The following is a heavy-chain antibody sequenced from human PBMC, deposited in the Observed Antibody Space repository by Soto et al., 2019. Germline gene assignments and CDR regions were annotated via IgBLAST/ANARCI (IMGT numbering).Heavy chain of an antibody. Sequence: QITLKESGPTLVKPTQTLTLTCTFSGFSLSTSGVGVGWIRQPPGKALEGLALIYWNDDKRYSPSLKSRLTITQHNYKNQVVLTLTNMDPVDTAAYYCAHNTYYDFWSGYYTPSFDYWGQGTLVTVSS. CDR1: GFSLSTSGVG. D-gene: IGHD3-3*01. J-gene: IGHJ4*02. V-gene: IGHV2-5*01. CDR2: IYWNDDK. CDR3: AHNTYYDFWSGYYTPSFDY.